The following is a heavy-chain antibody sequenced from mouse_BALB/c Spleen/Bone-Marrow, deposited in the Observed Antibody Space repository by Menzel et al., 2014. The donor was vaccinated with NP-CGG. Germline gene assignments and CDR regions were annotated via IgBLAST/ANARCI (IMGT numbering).Heavy chain of an antibody. CDR1: GFPFSNYD. Sequence: EVKLEESGGGLVKPGGSLKLSCAVSGFPFSNYDMSWVRQTPEKRLEWVATITSGDSYTYYPDSVKGRFTISRDNARNTLYLQMSSLRSEDTALYYCARQDGYDGTWFAYWGQGTLVTVSA. CDR2: ITSGDSYT. CDR3: ARQDGYDGTWFAY. D-gene: IGHD2-2*01. J-gene: IGHJ3*01. V-gene: IGHV5-9*02.